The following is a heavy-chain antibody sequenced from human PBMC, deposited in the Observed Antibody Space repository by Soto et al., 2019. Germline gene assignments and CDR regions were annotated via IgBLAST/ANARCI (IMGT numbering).Heavy chain of an antibody. Sequence: QVQLQQWGAGLLKPSETMSLTCAAYGGSFSGYYWSWIRQPPGKGLEWIGEINHSGSTNYNPSLKSRVTISVDTSKNQFSLKLSSVTAADTAVYYCARESKEANDYWGQGTLVTVSS. J-gene: IGHJ4*02. CDR2: INHSGST. CDR3: ARESKEANDY. CDR1: GGSFSGYY. V-gene: IGHV4-34*01.